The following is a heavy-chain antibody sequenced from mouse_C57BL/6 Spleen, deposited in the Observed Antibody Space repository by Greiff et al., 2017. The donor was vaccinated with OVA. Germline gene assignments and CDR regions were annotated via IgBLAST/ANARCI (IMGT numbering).Heavy chain of an antibody. CDR2: IYPGDGDT. Sequence: QVQLQQSGAELVKPGASVKISCKASGYAFSSYWMNWVKQRPGKGLEWIGQIYPGDGDTNYNGKFKGKATLTADKSSSTAYMQLSSLTSEDSAVYFCAREGSYGSIDYWGQGTTLTVSS. J-gene: IGHJ2*01. V-gene: IGHV1-80*01. CDR3: AREGSYGSIDY. CDR1: GYAFSSYW. D-gene: IGHD1-1*01.